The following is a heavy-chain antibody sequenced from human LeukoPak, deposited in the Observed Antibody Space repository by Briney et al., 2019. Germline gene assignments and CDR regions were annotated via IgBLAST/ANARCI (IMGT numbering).Heavy chain of an antibody. CDR1: GGSMSNYY. Sequence: LETLSLTCSVSGGSMSNYYWSWIRQPPGKGLEWIGHIYSTGSTTYSPSLKSRVIMSVDTSKNQFSLKVTSVTAADTAVYYCARHRSDGSYPLDSWGQGALVTVSS. J-gene: IGHJ4*02. CDR3: ARHRSDGSYPLDS. CDR2: IYSTGST. V-gene: IGHV4-59*08. D-gene: IGHD5-24*01.